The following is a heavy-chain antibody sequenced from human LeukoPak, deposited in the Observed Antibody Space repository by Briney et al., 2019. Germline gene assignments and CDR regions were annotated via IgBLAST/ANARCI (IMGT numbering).Heavy chain of an antibody. V-gene: IGHV4-34*01. D-gene: IGHD3-10*01. CDR1: GGSFSGYY. CDR3: ARGFHGSGSYYNVIRYNWFDP. CDR2: INHSGST. J-gene: IGHJ5*02. Sequence: SETLSLTCAVYGGSFSGYYWSWIRQPPGKGLEWIGEINHSGSTNYNPSLKSRITISVDTSKNQFSLKLSSVTAADTAVYYCARGFHGSGSYYNVIRYNWFDPWGQGTLVTVSS.